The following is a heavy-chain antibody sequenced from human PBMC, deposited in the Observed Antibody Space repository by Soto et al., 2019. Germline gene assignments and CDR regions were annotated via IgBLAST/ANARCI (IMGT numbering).Heavy chain of an antibody. CDR2: MNPNSGNT. D-gene: IGHD2-15*01. CDR3: ARGPPGYCSGGSCYSSLTI. CDR1: GYTFTSYD. Sequence: ASVKVSCKASGYTFTSYDINWVRQATGQGLEWMGWMNPNSGNTGYAQKFQGRVTMTRNTSISTAYMELSSLRSEDTAVYYCARGPPGYCSGGSCYSSLTIWGQGTMVTVSS. V-gene: IGHV1-8*01. J-gene: IGHJ3*02.